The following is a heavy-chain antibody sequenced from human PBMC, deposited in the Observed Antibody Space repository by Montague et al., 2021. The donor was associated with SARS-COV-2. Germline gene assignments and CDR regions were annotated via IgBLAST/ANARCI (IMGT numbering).Heavy chain of an antibody. D-gene: IGHD3-10*01. J-gene: IGHJ4*02. Sequence: SDTLSLTCTVSAGSINNYYWSWIRQSAGKGLEWIGRIYPSGDTNYNPSLKSRVTVSVDTSKSQFSLSLNSLTVADTAVYYCASSYGSGYYGFDYWGQGIPVTVSS. CDR3: ASSYGSGYYGFDY. CDR2: IYPSGDT. V-gene: IGHV4-4*07. CDR1: AGSINNYY.